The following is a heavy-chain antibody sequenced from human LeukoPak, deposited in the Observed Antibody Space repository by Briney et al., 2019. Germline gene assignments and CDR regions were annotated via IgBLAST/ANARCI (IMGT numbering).Heavy chain of an antibody. Sequence: PSETLSLTCTVSGVSISSYYWSWIRQPAGKGLEWIGRIHTSGSTNYNPSLKSRVTMSLDTSKNQFSLKLTSVTAADTAVYYCARDPGSSGWVFRYWGQGALVTVSS. D-gene: IGHD6-19*01. CDR3: ARDPGSSGWVFRY. J-gene: IGHJ4*02. CDR2: IHTSGST. V-gene: IGHV4-4*07. CDR1: GVSISSYY.